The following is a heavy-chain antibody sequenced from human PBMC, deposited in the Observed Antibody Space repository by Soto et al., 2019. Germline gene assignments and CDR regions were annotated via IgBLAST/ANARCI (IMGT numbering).Heavy chain of an antibody. CDR3: AKDPTLRLGN. Sequence: EVQLLESGGGLVQPGGSLRLSCAASGFTFSSDAMSWVRQAPGKGLEWVSAISGSGGSTYYADSVKGRFTISRDNSKNTLYPHMNSLRAEDTAVYYCAKDPTLRLGNWGQGTLVTVSS. V-gene: IGHV3-23*01. D-gene: IGHD3-10*01. CDR1: GFTFSSDA. CDR2: ISGSGGST. J-gene: IGHJ4*02.